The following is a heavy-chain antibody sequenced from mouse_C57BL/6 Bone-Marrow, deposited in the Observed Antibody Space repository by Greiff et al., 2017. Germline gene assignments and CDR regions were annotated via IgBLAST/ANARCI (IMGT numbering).Heavy chain of an antibody. D-gene: IGHD2-2*01. Sequence: QVQLQQSGAELARPGASVKLSCKASGYTFTSYGISWVKQRTGQGLEWIGEIYPRSGNTYYNEKFNGKAILTADKSSSTAYMQLSSLTSEYSAVFYCAHGYYLDYWGQGTTLTVSS. CDR2: IYPRSGNT. J-gene: IGHJ2*01. CDR1: GYTFTSYG. CDR3: AHGYYLDY. V-gene: IGHV1-81*01.